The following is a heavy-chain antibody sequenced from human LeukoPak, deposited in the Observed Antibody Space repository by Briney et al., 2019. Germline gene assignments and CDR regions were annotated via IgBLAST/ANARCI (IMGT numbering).Heavy chain of an antibody. Sequence: GGSLRLSCAASGFTFSSYGMHWVRQAPGKGLEWVAFIRYDGSNKKFSDSVKGRFTVSRDTSKNTLYLQMNSLRAEDTAVYYCAKDDYYDTSGYRDWGQGTLVTVSS. J-gene: IGHJ4*02. CDR1: GFTFSSYG. CDR3: AKDDYYDTSGYRD. CDR2: IRYDGSNK. V-gene: IGHV3-30*02. D-gene: IGHD3-22*01.